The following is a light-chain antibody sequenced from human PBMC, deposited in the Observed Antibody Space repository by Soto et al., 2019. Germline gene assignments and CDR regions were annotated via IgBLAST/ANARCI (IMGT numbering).Light chain of an antibody. Sequence: QSLLTQPASGSGSPGQSGSISCTGTSRDIGGYNYVSWYQQHPGKPPRLMIYEVSKRPSGVPDRFSGSKSGNTASLTVSGLQAEDEADYYCTTYAGSNNFFYVFGTGTKVTVL. CDR3: TTYAGSNNFFYV. V-gene: IGLV2-8*01. CDR1: SRDIGGYNY. J-gene: IGLJ1*01. CDR2: EVS.